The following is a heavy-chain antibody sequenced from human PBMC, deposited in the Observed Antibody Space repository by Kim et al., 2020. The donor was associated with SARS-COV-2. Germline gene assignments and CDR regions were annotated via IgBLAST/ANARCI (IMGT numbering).Heavy chain of an antibody. CDR1: GGSISSYY. J-gene: IGHJ4*01. CDR3: ARVRSLDDYSNLGVSDYF. Sequence: SETLSLTCTVSGGSISSYYWSWIRQPPGKGLEWIGYIYYSGSTNYNPSLKSRVTISVDTSKNQFSLKLSSVTASDTAVYYCARVRSLDDYSNLGVSDYF. D-gene: IGHD4-4*01. CDR2: IYYSGST. V-gene: IGHV4-59*01.